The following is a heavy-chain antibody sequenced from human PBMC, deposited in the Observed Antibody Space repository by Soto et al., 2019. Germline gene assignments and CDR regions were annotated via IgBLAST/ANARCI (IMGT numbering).Heavy chain of an antibody. V-gene: IGHV1-24*01. CDR2: FDPEDGET. J-gene: IGHJ4*02. D-gene: IGHD6-19*01. CDR1: GYTLTELS. CDR3: ATGYSSGWYSEIFDY. Sequence: EASVKVSCKVSGYTLTELSMHWVRQAPGKGLEWMGGFDPEDGETIYAQKFQGRVTMTEDTSTDTAYMELSSLRSEDTAVYYCATGYSSGWYSEIFDYWGQGTLVTVSS.